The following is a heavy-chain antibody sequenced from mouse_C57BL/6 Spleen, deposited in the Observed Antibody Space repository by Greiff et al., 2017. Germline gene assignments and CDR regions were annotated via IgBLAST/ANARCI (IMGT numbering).Heavy chain of an antibody. CDR3: ASGDYGSSYGYFDV. CDR2: INPNNGGT. D-gene: IGHD1-1*01. Sequence: EVQLQQSGPELVKPGASVKISCKASGYTFTDYYMNWVKQSHGKSLEWIGDINPNNGGTSYNQKFKGKATLTVDKSSSTAYMELRSLTSEDSAVYYCASGDYGSSYGYFDVWGTGTTVTVSS. V-gene: IGHV1-26*01. J-gene: IGHJ1*03. CDR1: GYTFTDYY.